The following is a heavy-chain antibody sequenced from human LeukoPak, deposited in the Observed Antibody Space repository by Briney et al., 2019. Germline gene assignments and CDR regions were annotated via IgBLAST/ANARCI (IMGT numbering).Heavy chain of an antibody. Sequence: PSETLSLTCTVSGGSISSSSYYWGWIRQPPGKGLEWIGSIYYTRSTYYNPSLKSRVTISVDTSKNQFSLKLTSVTAADTAVYYCARWVTMIVVVIHDWYFDLWGRGTLVTVSS. CDR2: IYYTRST. CDR1: GGSISSSSYY. V-gene: IGHV4-39*01. J-gene: IGHJ2*01. CDR3: ARWVTMIVVVIHDWYFDL. D-gene: IGHD3-22*01.